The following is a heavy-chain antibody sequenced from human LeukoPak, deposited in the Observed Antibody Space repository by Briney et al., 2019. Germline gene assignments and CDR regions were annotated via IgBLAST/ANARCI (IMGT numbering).Heavy chain of an antibody. V-gene: IGHV1-18*01. J-gene: IGHJ4*02. D-gene: IGHD1-26*01. CDR1: GYTFTSYG. CDR2: ISAYNGNT. Sequence: ASVKVSCKASGYTFTSYGISWVRQAPGQGLEWMGWISAYNGNTNYAQKLQGRVTMTTDTSTSTAYMELRSLRSDDTAVYYCARLIRNWELQQYYFDYWGQGTLVTVSS. CDR3: ARLIRNWELQQYYFDY.